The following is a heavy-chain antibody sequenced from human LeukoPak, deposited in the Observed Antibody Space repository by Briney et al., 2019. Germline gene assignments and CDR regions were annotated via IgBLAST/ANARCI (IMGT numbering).Heavy chain of an antibody. CDR2: IIPILGIA. CDR3: ASHLGYSYGYNDY. J-gene: IGHJ4*02. V-gene: IGHV1-69*04. CDR1: GGTFSSYA. D-gene: IGHD5-18*01. Sequence: ASVKVSCKASGGTFSSYAISWVRQAPGQGLEWMGRIIPILGIANYAQKFQGRVTITADKSTSTAYMELSSLRSEDTAVYYCASHLGYSYGYNDYWGQGTLVTVSS.